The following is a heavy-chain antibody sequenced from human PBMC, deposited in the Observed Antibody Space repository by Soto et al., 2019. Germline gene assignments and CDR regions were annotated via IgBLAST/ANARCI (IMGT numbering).Heavy chain of an antibody. J-gene: IGHJ4*02. CDR1: GGSISSYY. Sequence: SETLSLTCTVSGGSISSYYWSWIRQPPGKGLEWIGYIYYSGSTNYNPSLKSRVTISVDTSKNQFSLKLSSVTAADTAVYYCARDLHYGSGSYYDYWGQGTLVTVSS. D-gene: IGHD3-10*01. V-gene: IGHV4-59*01. CDR3: ARDLHYGSGSYYDY. CDR2: IYYSGST.